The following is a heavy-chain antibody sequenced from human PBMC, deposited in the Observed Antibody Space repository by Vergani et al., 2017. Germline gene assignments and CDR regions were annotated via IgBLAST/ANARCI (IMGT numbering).Heavy chain of an antibody. V-gene: IGHV4-34*01. CDR1: GGSFSGYY. Sequence: QVQLQQWGAGLLKPSETLSLTCAVYGGSFSGYYWSWIRQPPGKGLEWIGEINHSGSTNYKPSRKSRVTISLDTSKKQFSLKLSSVTAADTAVYYCAMITVWAGDCSGGCCYLPSFDYWGQGTLVTVSS. CDR3: AMITVWAGDCSGGCCYLPSFDY. J-gene: IGHJ4*02. D-gene: IGHD2-15*01. CDR2: INHSGST.